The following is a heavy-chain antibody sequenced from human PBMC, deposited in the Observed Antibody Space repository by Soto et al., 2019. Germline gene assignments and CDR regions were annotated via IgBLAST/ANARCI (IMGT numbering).Heavy chain of an antibody. CDR2: ISAYGGNT. CDR3: ARGVLNYYGSGSYYLAY. CDR1: GYTFTSYG. J-gene: IGHJ4*02. V-gene: IGHV1-18*01. D-gene: IGHD3-10*01. Sequence: GASVKVSCKASGYTFTSYGISCVRQAPGQGLEWMGWISAYGGNTNYAQKLQGRVTMTTDTSTSTAYMELRSLRSDDTAVYYCARGVLNYYGSGSYYLAYWVQGTLVTVSS.